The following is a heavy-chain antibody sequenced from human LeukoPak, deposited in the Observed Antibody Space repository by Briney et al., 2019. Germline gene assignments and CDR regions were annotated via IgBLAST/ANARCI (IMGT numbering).Heavy chain of an antibody. CDR1: GFTFSSYA. Sequence: GGSLRLSCAASGFTFSSYAMSWVRQAPGKGLEWVSAISGSGGSTYYADFVKGRFTISRDNSKNTLYLQMNSLRAEDTAVYYCAKVGDCTNGVCYYYYYMDVWGKGTTVTVSS. D-gene: IGHD2-8*01. J-gene: IGHJ6*03. V-gene: IGHV3-23*01. CDR3: AKVGDCTNGVCYYYYYMDV. CDR2: ISGSGGST.